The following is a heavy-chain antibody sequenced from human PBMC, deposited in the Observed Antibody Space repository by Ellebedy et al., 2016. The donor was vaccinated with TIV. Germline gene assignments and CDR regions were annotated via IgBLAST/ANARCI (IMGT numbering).Heavy chain of an antibody. CDR1: GFTFSNYA. V-gene: IGHV3-23*01. D-gene: IGHD2-15*01. Sequence: GESLKISCEASGFTFSNYAMGWVRQAPGKGLEWVSTISKSGDETFYADSVKGRFTISRDNSNNTVYPQMNSLRVEDTAVYYCARDRHCVGGRCYSVWGQGTLVTVSS. CDR2: ISKSGDET. CDR3: ARDRHCVGGRCYSV. J-gene: IGHJ4*02.